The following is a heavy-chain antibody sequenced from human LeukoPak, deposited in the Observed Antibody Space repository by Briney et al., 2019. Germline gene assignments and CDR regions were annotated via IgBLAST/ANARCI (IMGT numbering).Heavy chain of an antibody. V-gene: IGHV4-34*01. J-gene: IGHJ6*02. Sequence: SETLSLTCAVYGGSFSGYYWSWIRQPPGKGLEWIGEINYSGSTNYNPSLKSRVTISVDTSKNQFSLKLSSVTAADTAVYYCARLAYYYDSSGYYGSYGMDVWGQGTTVTVSS. CDR3: ARLAYYYDSSGYYGSYGMDV. CDR2: INYSGST. D-gene: IGHD3-22*01. CDR1: GGSFSGYY.